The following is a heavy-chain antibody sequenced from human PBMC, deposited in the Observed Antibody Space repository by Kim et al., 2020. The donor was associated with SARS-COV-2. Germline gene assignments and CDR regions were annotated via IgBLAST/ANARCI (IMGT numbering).Heavy chain of an antibody. D-gene: IGHD2-2*01. CDR3: ARDQGCSSTSCYVGWFDP. Sequence: SETLSLTCTVSGGSISSGGYYWSWIRQHPGKGLEWIGYIYYSGSTYYNPSLKSRVTISVDTSKNQFSLKLSSVTAADTAVYYCARDQGCSSTSCYVGWFDPWGQGTLVTVSS. J-gene: IGHJ5*02. CDR1: GGSISSGGYY. CDR2: IYYSGST. V-gene: IGHV4-31*03.